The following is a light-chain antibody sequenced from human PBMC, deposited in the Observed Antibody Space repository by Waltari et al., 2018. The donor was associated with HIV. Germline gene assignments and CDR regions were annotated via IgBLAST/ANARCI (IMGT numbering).Light chain of an antibody. CDR3: ATWDASLHDFYV. V-gene: IGLV1-44*01. CDR1: RSNIGGHT. Sequence: QSVLTQPPSASGTPGQRVTISCSGSRSNIGGHTVSCYPQLQGTAPKLLIYYNQERPSGVPYRFSGAKSCTSASLAISGLQSDDEAHYYCATWDASLHDFYVFGTGTKVTVL. CDR2: YNQ. J-gene: IGLJ1*01.